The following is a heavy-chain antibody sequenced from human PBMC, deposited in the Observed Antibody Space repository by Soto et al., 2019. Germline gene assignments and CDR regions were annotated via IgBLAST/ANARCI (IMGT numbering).Heavy chain of an antibody. J-gene: IGHJ4*02. V-gene: IGHV4-59*01. CDR2: IYYSGST. CDR3: ARDGRVAGFDY. D-gene: IGHD6-19*01. CDR1: GGSISSYY. Sequence: SETLSLTCTVSGGSISSYYWSWIRQPPGKGLEWIGYIYYSGSTNYNPSLKSRVTISVDTSKNQFSLKLSSVTAADTAVYYCARDGRVAGFDYWGQGXLVTVSS.